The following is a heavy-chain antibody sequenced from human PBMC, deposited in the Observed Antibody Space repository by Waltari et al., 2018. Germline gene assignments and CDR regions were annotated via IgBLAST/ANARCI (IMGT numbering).Heavy chain of an antibody. Sequence: EVQLVESGGGLVQPGGSLRLSCAASGFPFSSYWMSWVRQAPGKGLEWVANIKQDGSEKYYVDSVKGRFTISRDNAKNSLYLQMNSLRAEDTAVYYCATRRGWGYWYFDLWGRGTLVTVSS. V-gene: IGHV3-7*01. CDR2: IKQDGSEK. CDR3: ATRRGWGYWYFDL. CDR1: GFPFSSYW. D-gene: IGHD6-19*01. J-gene: IGHJ2*01.